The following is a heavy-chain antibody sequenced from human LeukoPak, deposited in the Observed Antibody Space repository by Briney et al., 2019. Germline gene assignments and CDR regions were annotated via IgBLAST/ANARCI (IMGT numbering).Heavy chain of an antibody. D-gene: IGHD6-19*01. CDR1: GFTFSDYY. V-gene: IGHV3-11*01. CDR2: ISSSGSTI. Sequence: GGSLRLSCAASGFTFSDYYMSWIRQAPGKGLEWGSYISSSGSTIYYADSGKGRFTISRENGKNSLYLQMHSLRAEDTAVYYCARSSGWYGLNFDYWGQGTLVTVSS. CDR3: ARSSGWYGLNFDY. J-gene: IGHJ4*02.